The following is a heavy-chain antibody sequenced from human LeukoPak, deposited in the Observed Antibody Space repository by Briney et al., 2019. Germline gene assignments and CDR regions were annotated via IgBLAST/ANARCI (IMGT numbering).Heavy chain of an antibody. CDR2: IRYDGSNK. J-gene: IGHJ6*03. V-gene: IGHV3-30*02. CDR3: AKASYIYYYYMDV. CDR1: GFTFSSYA. Sequence: PGGSLRLSCAASGFTFSSYAMHWVRQAPGKGLEWVAFIRYDGSNKYYADSVKGRFTISRDNSKNTLYLQMNSLRAEDTAVYYCAKASYIYYYYMDVWGKGTTVTISS.